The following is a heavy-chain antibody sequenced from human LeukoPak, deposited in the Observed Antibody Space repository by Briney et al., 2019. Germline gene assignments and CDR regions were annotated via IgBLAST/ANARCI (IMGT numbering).Heavy chain of an antibody. Sequence: GGSLRLSCAASGFTFSSYWMSWVRQAPGKGLEWVSGISGSGGRTYYADSVKGQFTISRDNSKNTLYLQMNSLRDEDTAVYFCAKSSDYDILTGHLDYWGQGTLVTVSS. CDR2: ISGSGGRT. CDR3: AKSSDYDILTGHLDY. D-gene: IGHD3-9*01. J-gene: IGHJ4*02. V-gene: IGHV3-23*01. CDR1: GFTFSSYW.